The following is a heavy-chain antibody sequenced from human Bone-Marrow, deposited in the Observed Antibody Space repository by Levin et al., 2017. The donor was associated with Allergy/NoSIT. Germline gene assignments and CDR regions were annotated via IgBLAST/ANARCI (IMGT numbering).Heavy chain of an antibody. J-gene: IGHJ6*02. CDR2: INHSGST. CDR3: AGQRAYYDFWSGYCYYGMDG. CDR1: GGSFSGYY. Sequence: PSETLSLTCAVYGGSFSGYYWSWIRQPPGKGLEWIGEINHSGSTNYNPSLKSRVTISVDTSKNQFSLKLSSVTAADTAVYYCAGQRAYYDFWSGYCYYGMDGWGQGTTVTVSS. D-gene: IGHD3-3*01. V-gene: IGHV4-34*01.